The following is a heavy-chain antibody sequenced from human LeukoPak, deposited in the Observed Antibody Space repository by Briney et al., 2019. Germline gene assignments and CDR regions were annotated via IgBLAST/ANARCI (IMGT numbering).Heavy chain of an antibody. CDR2: ISYDGSDK. CDR1: GFTFSSYA. J-gene: IGHJ3*02. Sequence: PGGSLRLSCAASGFTFSSYAMHWVRQAPGKGLEWVAVISYDGSDKYYADSVKGGFTISREKSKKTLYLQINSLRDEDTAVYYCAREHPSSGWDSPDAFDIWGQGTMVTVSS. D-gene: IGHD3-9*01. V-gene: IGHV3-30-3*01. CDR3: AREHPSSGWDSPDAFDI.